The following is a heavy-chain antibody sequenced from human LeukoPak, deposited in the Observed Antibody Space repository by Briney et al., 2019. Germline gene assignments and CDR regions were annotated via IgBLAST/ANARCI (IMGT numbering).Heavy chain of an antibody. CDR1: GFTLSSYA. J-gene: IGHJ4*02. V-gene: IGHV3-23*01. Sequence: PGGSLRLSCAASGFTLSSYAMTWVRQAPGKGLEWVSDIGDSGATTYYADSVKGRFTISRDNSKHTLYLQMSSLRAEDTAVYFCASFHYYGSGAYYLSYWGQGTLVTVSS. CDR3: ASFHYYGSGAYYLSY. D-gene: IGHD3-10*01. CDR2: IGDSGATT.